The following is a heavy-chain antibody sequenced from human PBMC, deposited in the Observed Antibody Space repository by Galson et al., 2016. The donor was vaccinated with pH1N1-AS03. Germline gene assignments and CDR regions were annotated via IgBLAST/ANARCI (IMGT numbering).Heavy chain of an antibody. J-gene: IGHJ4*02. D-gene: IGHD6-6*01. CDR2: IYYNGPA. V-gene: IGHV4-59*01. Sequence: ETLSLTCTVSGGSITNYYWTWLRQPPGKGLEWIGYIYYNGPANYNPSLNSRVTISADTSKKQVFLNLTSVTDADTAVYFCTRGGTSSSSSPAYFGYWGQGTLVTVSS. CDR1: GGSITNYY. CDR3: TRGGTSSSSSPAYFGY.